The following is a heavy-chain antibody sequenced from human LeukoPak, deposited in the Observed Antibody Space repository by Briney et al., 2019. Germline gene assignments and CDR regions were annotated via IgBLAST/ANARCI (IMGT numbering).Heavy chain of an antibody. J-gene: IGHJ6*02. Sequence: GGSLRLSCAASGFTFSSYAMSWVRQAPGKGLEWVAVISYDGSNKYYADSVKGRFTISRDNSKNTLYLQMNSLRAEDTAVYYCAREGYDILTGPPQDVWGQGTTVTVSS. CDR3: AREGYDILTGPPQDV. CDR1: GFTFSSYA. V-gene: IGHV3-30-3*01. D-gene: IGHD3-9*01. CDR2: ISYDGSNK.